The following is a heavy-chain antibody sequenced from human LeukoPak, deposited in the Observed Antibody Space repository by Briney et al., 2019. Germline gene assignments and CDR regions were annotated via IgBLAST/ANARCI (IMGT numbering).Heavy chain of an antibody. CDR1: GFTFSSYW. CDR2: INQDGREK. J-gene: IGHJ4*02. D-gene: IGHD3-3*01. CDR3: ARDSTDPYSEWLFPRLRPRYFDY. Sequence: GGSLRLSCAASGFTFSSYWMSWVRQAPGKGLEWVAKINQDGREKYYVDSVKVPFTITTDNANNSLYLKMNSLKAEDTAVYYCARDSTDPYSEWLFPRLRPRYFDYWGQGTLVTVSS. V-gene: IGHV3-7*01.